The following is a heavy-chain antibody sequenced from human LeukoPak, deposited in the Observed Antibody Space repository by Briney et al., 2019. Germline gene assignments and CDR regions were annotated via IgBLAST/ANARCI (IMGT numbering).Heavy chain of an antibody. J-gene: IGHJ4*02. V-gene: IGHV3-64*02. D-gene: IGHD1-26*01. CDR2: MDDSGAHT. CDR3: ARDGKAKNDF. Sequence: PGGSLRLSCAASGFTFSRYAMQWVRQAPDKRPEYVSGMDDSGAHTYYADSVKGRFTMSRDNSRDTLYLQMGSLRPEDTAVYYCARDGKAKNDFWGQGTLVTVST. CDR1: GFTFSRYA.